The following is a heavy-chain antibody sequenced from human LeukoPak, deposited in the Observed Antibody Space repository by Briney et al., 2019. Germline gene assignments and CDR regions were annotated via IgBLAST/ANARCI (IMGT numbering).Heavy chain of an antibody. CDR3: ARDQNDFWSGLDTPVDY. CDR2: ITSSSSYI. CDR1: GFIFSTYS. D-gene: IGHD3-3*01. J-gene: IGHJ4*02. V-gene: IGHV3-21*01. Sequence: PGGSLRLSCAASGFIFSTYSMNWVRQAPGKGLEWVSSITSSSSYIYYADSVKGRFTISRDNAKNSLYLLMNSLRAEDTAVYYCARDQNDFWSGLDTPVDYWGQGTLVTVSS.